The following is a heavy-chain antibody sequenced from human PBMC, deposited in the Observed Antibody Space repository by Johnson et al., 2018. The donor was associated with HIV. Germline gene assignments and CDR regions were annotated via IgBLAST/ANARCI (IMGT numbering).Heavy chain of an antibody. CDR3: AGPLRYFDWLLDRSAFDI. CDR1: GFTFSSYA. J-gene: IGHJ3*02. D-gene: IGHD3-9*01. Sequence: QVQLVESGGGVVQPGRSLRLSCAASGFTFSSYAMHWVRQAPGKGLEWVAVISYDGSNKYYADSVKGRFTISRDNSKNTLYLQMNSLRAEDTAVYYCAGPLRYFDWLLDRSAFDIWGHGTMVTVSS. V-gene: IGHV3-30-3*01. CDR2: ISYDGSNK.